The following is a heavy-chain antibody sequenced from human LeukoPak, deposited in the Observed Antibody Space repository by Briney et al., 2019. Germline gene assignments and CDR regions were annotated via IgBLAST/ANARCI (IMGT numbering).Heavy chain of an antibody. CDR1: GFIFTKHW. J-gene: IGHJ4*02. CDR3: ARGAPLGY. CDR2: IKQDGSER. Sequence: PGGSLRLSCAASGFIFTKHWMSWVRQAPGKGLEWVANIKQDGSERNYVDSVKGRFTISRDNAKNSVYLQMNSLRAEDTAVYYCARGAPLGYWGQGNLVTVSS. V-gene: IGHV3-7*04. D-gene: IGHD6-6*01.